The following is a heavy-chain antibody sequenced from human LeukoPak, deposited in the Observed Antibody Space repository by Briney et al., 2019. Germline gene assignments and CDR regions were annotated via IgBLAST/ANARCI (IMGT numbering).Heavy chain of an antibody. D-gene: IGHD3-9*01. Sequence: SETLSLACTVSGGSIISRIYYWGWIRQPPGKGLEWIGSIYYSGSTYYNPSLKSRVTKSADTSKTQFSLKLSSVTAADTAVYYCARRTYKILRGTAYGYWYFDLWGRGTLVTVSS. J-gene: IGHJ2*01. CDR2: IYYSGST. CDR1: GGSIISRIYY. CDR3: ARRTYKILRGTAYGYWYFDL. V-gene: IGHV4-39*01.